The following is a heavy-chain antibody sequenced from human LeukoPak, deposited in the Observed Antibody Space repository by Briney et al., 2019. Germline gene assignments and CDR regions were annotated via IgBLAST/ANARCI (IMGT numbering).Heavy chain of an antibody. D-gene: IGHD2-2*01. CDR2: FDPEDGET. J-gene: IGHJ5*01. Sequence: VASVKVSCKVSGYTLTELSMHWVRQAPGKGLEWMGGFDPEDGETIYAQKFQGRVTMTEDTSTDTAYMELSSLRSEDTAVYYCATGPSTSWGLDPWGQGTLVTVSS. V-gene: IGHV1-24*01. CDR1: GYTLTELS. CDR3: ATGPSTSWGLDP.